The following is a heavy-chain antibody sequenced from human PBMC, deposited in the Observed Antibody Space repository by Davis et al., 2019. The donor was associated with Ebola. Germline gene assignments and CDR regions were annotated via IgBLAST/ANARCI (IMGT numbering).Heavy chain of an antibody. Sequence: GGSLRLSCAASGFTFSNYAMSWVRQAPGKGLEWVSAISGSGGSRHHADAVKGRFTISRDISKNTVYLQMNSLRAEDTAVYYCAKNDGINGWFGIDVWAQGTTVTVSS. J-gene: IGHJ6*02. V-gene: IGHV3-23*01. CDR2: ISGSGGSR. CDR1: GFTFSNYA. CDR3: AKNDGINGWFGIDV. D-gene: IGHD6-19*01.